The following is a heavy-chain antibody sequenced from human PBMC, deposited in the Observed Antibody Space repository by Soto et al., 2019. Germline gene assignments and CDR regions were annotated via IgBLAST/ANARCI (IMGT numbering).Heavy chain of an antibody. V-gene: IGHV3-30*18. CDR1: GFNFDSYG. CDR3: AKDRVGGTFYTPLGF. Sequence: GGSLRLSCHASGFNFDSYGRHWVRQAPGKGLEWVAVITYDGSNKYYADSVKGRFTISRDNSKNTLSLHLTTLKPEDTAVYHCAKDRVGGTFYTPLGFWGQGTLVTVSS. CDR2: ITYDGSNK. J-gene: IGHJ4*02. D-gene: IGHD1-7*01.